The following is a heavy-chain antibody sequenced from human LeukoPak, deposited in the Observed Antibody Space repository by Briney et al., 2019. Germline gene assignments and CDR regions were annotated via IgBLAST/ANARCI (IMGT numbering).Heavy chain of an antibody. J-gene: IGHJ6*03. CDR1: GASISGYY. CDR3: ARDGEGYIDGHYYYYMDV. CDR2: IYSSGTT. V-gene: IGHV4-4*07. D-gene: IGHD5-18*01. Sequence: SETLSLTCTVSGASISGYYWSWFRQPAGKGLKWFGRIYSSGTTNYNPPLKSRVTMSVDKSKNQFSLKLNSVTAADTAVYYCARDGEGYIDGHYYYYMDVWGKGTTVTVSS.